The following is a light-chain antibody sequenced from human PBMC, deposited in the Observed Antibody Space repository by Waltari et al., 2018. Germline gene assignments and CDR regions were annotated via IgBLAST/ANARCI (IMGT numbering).Light chain of an antibody. CDR3: QQSYSFLFT. Sequence: DIVMTQSPDSLAVSLGERATINCKSSQSVLYSSNNKNYLSWYQQKPGQPPKLLIYWASTRESGVPDRFSGSGSGTYFTLTISSLQAEDVAVYYCQQSYSFLFTFGGGTKVEIK. J-gene: IGKJ4*01. V-gene: IGKV4-1*01. CDR2: WAS. CDR1: QSVLYSSNNKNY.